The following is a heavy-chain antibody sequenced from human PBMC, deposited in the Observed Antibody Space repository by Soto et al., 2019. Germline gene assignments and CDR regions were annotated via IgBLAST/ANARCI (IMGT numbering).Heavy chain of an antibody. CDR1: GFTFSSYD. D-gene: IGHD1-20*01. CDR2: IDTSGAT. J-gene: IGHJ6*02. Sequence: GGSLRLSCVASGFTFSSYDMYWVRQVTGKGLEWVSFIDTSGATYYPGSVKGRFTLSRENAKNSVYLQMNSLRAEDTAVYYCAKARITGITHDFYYGMDVWGQGTTVTVSS. CDR3: AKARITGITHDFYYGMDV. V-gene: IGHV3-13*01.